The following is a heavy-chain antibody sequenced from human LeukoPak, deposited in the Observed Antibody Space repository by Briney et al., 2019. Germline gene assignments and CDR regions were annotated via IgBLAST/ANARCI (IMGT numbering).Heavy chain of an antibody. V-gene: IGHV3-15*01. CDR1: GFTFSNAW. CDR3: TTDIYGDCLGRIFDY. D-gene: IGHD4-17*01. J-gene: IGHJ4*02. Sequence: GGSLRLSCAASGFTFSNAWMSWVRQAPGKGLEWVGRIKSKTDGGTTDYAAPVKGRFTISRDDSKNTLYLQMNSLKTEDTAVYYCTTDIYGDCLGRIFDYWGQGTLVTVSS. CDR2: IKSKTDGGTT.